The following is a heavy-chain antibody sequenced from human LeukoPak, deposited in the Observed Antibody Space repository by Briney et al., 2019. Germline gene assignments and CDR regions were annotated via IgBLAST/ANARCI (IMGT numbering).Heavy chain of an antibody. J-gene: IGHJ4*02. V-gene: IGHV3-48*03. CDR3: ALQGITMIVVVRFDY. D-gene: IGHD3-22*01. CDR1: GFTFSSYE. Sequence: GGSLRLSCAASGFTFSSYEMNWVRQAPGKGLEWVSYISSSGSTIYYADSVKGRFTISRDNSKNTLYLQMNSLRAEDTAVYYCALQGITMIVVVRFDYWGQGTLVTVSS. CDR2: ISSSGSTI.